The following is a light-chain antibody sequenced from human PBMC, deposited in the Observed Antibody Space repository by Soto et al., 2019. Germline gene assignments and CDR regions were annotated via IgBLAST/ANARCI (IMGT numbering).Light chain of an antibody. CDR1: SSNIGAGYD. CDR2: GNN. CDR3: QSYDSSLSAVV. J-gene: IGLJ2*01. V-gene: IGLV1-40*01. Sequence: QSVLTQPPSVSGAPGQRVTISCTGSSSNIGAGYDVHWYQQLPGTAPKLLIYGNNNRPSGVPDRFSGSKSGTSASLAITGLQAADEADYYCQSYDSSLSAVVFGGGTKVTVL.